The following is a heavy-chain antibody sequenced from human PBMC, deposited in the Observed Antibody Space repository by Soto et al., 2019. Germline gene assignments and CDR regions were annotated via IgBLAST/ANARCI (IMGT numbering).Heavy chain of an antibody. J-gene: IGHJ4*02. CDR3: ATRSPAFDY. CDR1: GYMFTSHA. V-gene: IGHV1-3*01. CDR2: INAANGET. Sequence: ASVKVSCKASGYMFTSHAIHWVRQAPGQRLEWLGWINAANGETKYSQKFQGRVIITTDTSTSTAYMELRSLRSEDTAVYYCATRSPAFDYWGQGTLVTVSS.